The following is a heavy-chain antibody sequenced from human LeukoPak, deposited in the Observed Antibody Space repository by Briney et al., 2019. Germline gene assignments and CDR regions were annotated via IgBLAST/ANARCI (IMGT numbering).Heavy chain of an antibody. V-gene: IGHV4-34*01. CDR2: INHSGST. Sequence: SETPSLTCAVYGGSFSGYYWSWIRQPPGKGLEWIGEINHSGSTNYNPSPKSRVTISVDTSKNQFSLKLSSVTAADTAVYYCARGRGYCSSTSCYPSGGAAGPSNGFDPWGQGTLVTVSS. CDR1: GGSFSGYY. CDR3: ARGRGYCSSTSCYPSGGAAGPSNGFDP. D-gene: IGHD2-2*01. J-gene: IGHJ5*02.